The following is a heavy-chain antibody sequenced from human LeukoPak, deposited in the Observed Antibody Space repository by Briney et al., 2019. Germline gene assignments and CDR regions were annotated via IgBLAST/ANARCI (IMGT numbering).Heavy chain of an antibody. J-gene: IGHJ3*02. D-gene: IGHD3-22*01. Sequence: GGSLRLSCAASGFTFSSYWMHWVGQAPGKGLVWVSRINSDGSSRSYADSVKGRFTISRDNAKNTLYLQMNSLRAEDTAVYYCAHYDSSSYHAFDIWGQGTMVTVSS. CDR3: AHYDSSSYHAFDI. CDR2: INSDGSSR. V-gene: IGHV3-74*01. CDR1: GFTFSSYW.